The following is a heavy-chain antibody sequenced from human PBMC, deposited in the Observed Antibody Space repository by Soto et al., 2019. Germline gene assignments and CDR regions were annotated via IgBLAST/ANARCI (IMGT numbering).Heavy chain of an antibody. CDR1: GGSISSYC. CDR3: ARQQWLVLNAFDI. Sequence: SETLSLTCTVSGGSISSYCWSWIRQPPGKGLEWIGYIYYSGSTNYNPSLKSRVTISVDTSKNQFSLKLSSVTAADTAVYYCARQQWLVLNAFDIWGQGTIVTVSS. J-gene: IGHJ3*02. D-gene: IGHD6-19*01. V-gene: IGHV4-59*01. CDR2: IYYSGST.